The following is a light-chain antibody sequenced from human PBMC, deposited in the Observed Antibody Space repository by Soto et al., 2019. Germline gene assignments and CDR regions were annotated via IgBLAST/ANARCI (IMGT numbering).Light chain of an antibody. CDR1: KNDIGVYDF. J-gene: IGLJ1*01. Sequence: QSVLTQPPSASGSPGQSVTISCTGTKNDIGVYDFVSWYQHHPGKAPRLIIYEVVQRPSGVPDRVSGSKSGNTASLTVSGLQAADEADYFCKSYAGSNTYVFGSGTKVTV. V-gene: IGLV2-8*01. CDR2: EVV. CDR3: KSYAGSNTYV.